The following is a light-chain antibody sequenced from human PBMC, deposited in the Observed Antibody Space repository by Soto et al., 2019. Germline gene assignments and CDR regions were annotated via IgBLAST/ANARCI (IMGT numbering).Light chain of an antibody. CDR3: SSYSSSTTVV. J-gene: IGLJ1*01. V-gene: IGLV2-14*01. CDR2: EVT. CDR1: SNDIGAYNN. Sequence: QSALTQPASVSGSPGQSITISCTGTSNDIGAYNNVSWYQQHPGKAPKLVIFEVTNRPSGVSYRFSGSKSANTASLTISGLQSEDEADYYCSSYSSSTTVVFGTGTKLTVL.